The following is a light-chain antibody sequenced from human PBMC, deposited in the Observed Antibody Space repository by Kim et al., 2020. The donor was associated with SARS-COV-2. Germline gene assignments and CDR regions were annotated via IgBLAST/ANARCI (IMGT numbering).Light chain of an antibody. Sequence: EIVLTQSPATLSLSPGERATLSCRASQSVSRYLAWYKQKPGQAPRLLIYDASNRATGIPARFSGSGSGTDFTLTISSLEPEDFAVYYCQQRSNWPHTFGGGTKVDIK. V-gene: IGKV3-11*01. CDR3: QQRSNWPHT. J-gene: IGKJ4*01. CDR1: QSVSRY. CDR2: DAS.